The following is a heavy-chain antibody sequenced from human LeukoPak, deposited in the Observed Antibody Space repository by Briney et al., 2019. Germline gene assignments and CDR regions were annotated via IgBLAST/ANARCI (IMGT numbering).Heavy chain of an antibody. CDR3: ARDDYGDYYYYGMDV. V-gene: IGHV4-59*01. CDR1: GGSISSYY. D-gene: IGHD4-17*01. Sequence: SETLSLTCTVSGGSISSYYWSWIRQPPGKGLKWIGYIYYSGSTNYNPSLKSRVTISVDTSKNQFSLKLSSVTAADTAVYYCARDDYGDYYYYGMDVWGQGTTVTVSS. J-gene: IGHJ6*02. CDR2: IYYSGST.